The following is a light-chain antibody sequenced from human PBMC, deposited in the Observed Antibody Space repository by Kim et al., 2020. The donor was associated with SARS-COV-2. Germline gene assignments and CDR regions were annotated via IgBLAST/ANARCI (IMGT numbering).Light chain of an antibody. J-gene: IGKJ3*01. Sequence: TSVWDRVTITFRASQSISSWLAWYQQKPGKAPKLLIYKASNLESGVPSRFSGSGSGTEFTLTISSLQPDDFATYYCQQYSSYPLTFGPGTKVDIK. V-gene: IGKV1-5*03. CDR1: QSISSW. CDR2: KAS. CDR3: QQYSSYPLT.